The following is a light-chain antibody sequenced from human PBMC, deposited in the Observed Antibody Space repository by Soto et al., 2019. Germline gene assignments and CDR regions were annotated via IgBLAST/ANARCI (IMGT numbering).Light chain of an antibody. CDR1: SSDVGTYDY. CDR3: SSYTTSTTNV. J-gene: IGLJ1*01. V-gene: IGLV2-14*01. CDR2: EVS. Sequence: QSALTQPVSVSGSPGQSITISCTGTSSDVGTYDYVSWYQHHPGKAPKLMIYEVSNRPSGVSNRFSGSKSGNTASLTISGLQAEDGADYYCSSYTTSTTNVFGIGTKLTVL.